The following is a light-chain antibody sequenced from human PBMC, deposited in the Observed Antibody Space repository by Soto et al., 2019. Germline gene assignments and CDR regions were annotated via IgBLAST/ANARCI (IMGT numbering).Light chain of an antibody. CDR1: KSITSR. CDR2: DAS. J-gene: IGKJ4*01. CDR3: QQYNSSTLT. V-gene: IGKV1-5*01. Sequence: DIQMTQSPSTLSASVGERGTITCRASKSITSRLAWYPQRPGKAPKLXIYDASSLASGVQSRFSGSGSGAAFTLPISSLQPDDVATDCCQQYNSSTLTFGGGTQVDIK.